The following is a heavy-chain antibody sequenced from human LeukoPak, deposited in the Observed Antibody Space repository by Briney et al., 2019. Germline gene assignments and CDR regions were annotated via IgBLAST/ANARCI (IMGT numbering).Heavy chain of an antibody. CDR3: ARSLWSGWSDY. CDR1: GFTFSSYA. CDR2: ISSSSSYI. J-gene: IGHJ4*02. D-gene: IGHD3-3*01. V-gene: IGHV3-21*01. Sequence: GGSLRLSCAASGFTFSSYAMSWVRQAPGKGLEWVSSISSSSSYIYYADSVKGRFTISRDNAKNSLYLQMNSLRAEDTAVYYCARSLWSGWSDYWGQGTLVTVSS.